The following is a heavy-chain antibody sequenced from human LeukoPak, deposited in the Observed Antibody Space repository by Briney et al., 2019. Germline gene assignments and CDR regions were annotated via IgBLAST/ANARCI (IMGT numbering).Heavy chain of an antibody. D-gene: IGHD6-19*01. V-gene: IGHV3-15*01. Sequence: PGGSLRLSCAASGFTFSSYGMSWVRQAPGKGLEWVGRIKSKTDGGTTDYAAPVKGRFTISRDDSKNTLYLQMHSLKPEDTGIYYCTTAGSDSSGWKWRYYFDYWGQGTLVTVSS. CDR2: IKSKTDGGTT. CDR1: GFTFSSYG. J-gene: IGHJ4*02. CDR3: TTAGSDSSGWKWRYYFDY.